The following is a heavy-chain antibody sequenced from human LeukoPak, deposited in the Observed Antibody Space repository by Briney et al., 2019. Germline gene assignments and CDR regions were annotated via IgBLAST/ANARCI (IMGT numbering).Heavy chain of an antibody. CDR3: ARRSDSSDY. V-gene: IGHV3-21*01. D-gene: IGHD3-22*01. Sequence: GGSLRLSCAASGFTFSSYEMNWVRQAPGKGLEWVSSISSSSSYIYYADSVKGRFTISRDNAKNSLYLQMNSLRAEDTAVYYCARRSDSSDYWGQGTLATVSS. J-gene: IGHJ4*02. CDR2: ISSSSSYI. CDR1: GFTFSSYE.